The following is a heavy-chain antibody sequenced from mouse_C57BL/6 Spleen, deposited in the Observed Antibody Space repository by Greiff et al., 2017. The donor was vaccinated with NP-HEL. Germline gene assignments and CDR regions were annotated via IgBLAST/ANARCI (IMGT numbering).Heavy chain of an antibody. CDR2: IDPSDSYT. J-gene: IGHJ2*01. Sequence: QVQLQQPGAELVRPGTSVKLSCKASGYTFTSYWMHWVKQRPGQGLEWIGVIDPSDSYTNYNQKFKGKATLTVDTSSSTAYMQLSSLTSEDSAVYYCARSLLRYYFDYWGQGTTLTVSS. CDR3: ARSLLRYYFDY. D-gene: IGHD1-1*01. V-gene: IGHV1-59*01. CDR1: GYTFTSYW.